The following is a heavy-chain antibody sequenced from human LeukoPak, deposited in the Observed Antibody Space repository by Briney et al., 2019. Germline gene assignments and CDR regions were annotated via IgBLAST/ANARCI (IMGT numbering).Heavy chain of an antibody. CDR1: GGSFSGYY. CDR3: ARAHSSGLRWFDP. Sequence: SETLSLTCAVYGGSFSGYYWSWIRQHPGKWLEWIGEINHSGSTNYNPSLKSRVTISVDTSKNQFSLKLSSVTAADTAVYYCARAHSSGLRWFDPWGQGTLVIVSS. CDR2: INHSGST. D-gene: IGHD6-19*01. J-gene: IGHJ5*02. V-gene: IGHV4-34*01.